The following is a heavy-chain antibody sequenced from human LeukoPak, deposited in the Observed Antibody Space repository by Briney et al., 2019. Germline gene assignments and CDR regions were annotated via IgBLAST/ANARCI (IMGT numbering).Heavy chain of an antibody. CDR3: ARVGGSSGASDI. Sequence: SVKVSCTVSGGAFMNYVITWVRQAPGQGFEWMGRIIPMSGTANYPQKFQGRVTIMADKSTNTVYMELRRLRSEDTAVYFCARVGGSSGASDIWGQGTMVIVSS. CDR1: GGAFMNYV. CDR2: IIPMSGTA. V-gene: IGHV1-69*06. J-gene: IGHJ3*02. D-gene: IGHD5-12*01.